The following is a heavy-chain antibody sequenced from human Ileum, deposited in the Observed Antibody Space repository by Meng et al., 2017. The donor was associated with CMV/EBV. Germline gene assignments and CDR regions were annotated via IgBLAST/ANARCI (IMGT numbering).Heavy chain of an antibody. CDR3: ARAVVTTSTRFDP. CDR2: MSFDGSNE. D-gene: IGHD4-23*01. Sequence: CVTSGFIFSNYPIHWLRQAPGKGLEWVAVMSFDGSNEYYADSVKGRFSISRDNSKNTLYLQMNSLKPEDTAVYHCARAVVTTSTRFDPWGQGTLVTVSS. CDR1: GFIFSNYP. V-gene: IGHV3-30-3*01. J-gene: IGHJ5*02.